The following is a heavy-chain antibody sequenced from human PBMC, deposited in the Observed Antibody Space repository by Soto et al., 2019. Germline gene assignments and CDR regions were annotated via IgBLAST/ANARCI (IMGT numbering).Heavy chain of an antibody. Sequence: EVQLVDSGGGLVQPGGSLRLSCAASGFTFSSYWMTWVRQTPGKGLERVANINQDGGDKYYVDSVKGRFTISRDNAKNSLYLQMNSLRADDTAVYYCARDRGWQQFDYWGQGTLVTVS. V-gene: IGHV3-7*01. D-gene: IGHD3-10*01. CDR3: ARDRGWQQFDY. CDR1: GFTFSSYW. J-gene: IGHJ4*02. CDR2: INQDGGDK.